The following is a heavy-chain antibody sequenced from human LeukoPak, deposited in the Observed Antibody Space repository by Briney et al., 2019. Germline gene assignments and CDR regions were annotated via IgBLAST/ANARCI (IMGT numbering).Heavy chain of an antibody. CDR3: ASNIRPLDYYMDV. V-gene: IGHV3-7*01. Sequence: GGSLTLSCAASGFTFSSYWMTWVRQAPGKGLEWVANIKLDGSEKYYVDSVEGRFTISRDNAKNSLYLQMNSLRAEDTALYYCASNIRPLDYYMDVWGKGTTVTVSS. D-gene: IGHD4-17*01. J-gene: IGHJ6*03. CDR2: IKLDGSEK. CDR1: GFTFSSYW.